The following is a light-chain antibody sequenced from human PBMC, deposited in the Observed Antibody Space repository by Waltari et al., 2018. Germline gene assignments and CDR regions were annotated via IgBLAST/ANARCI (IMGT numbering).Light chain of an antibody. CDR2: HVS. CDR3: CSYAGSYTYV. Sequence: QSALTQPRSVSGSPGQSVTISCTGTSNDVGGYDYVSWYQHHPGKAPKLPFYHVSKRPSGVLDRFSASKSGDTASLTISGLQAEDEADYYCCSYAGSYTYVFGTGTKVTVL. J-gene: IGLJ1*01. CDR1: SNDVGGYDY. V-gene: IGLV2-11*01.